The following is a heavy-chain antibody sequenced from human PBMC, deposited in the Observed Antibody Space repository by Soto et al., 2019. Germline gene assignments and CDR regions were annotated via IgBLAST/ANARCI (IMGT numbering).Heavy chain of an antibody. CDR2: IDPSDSYI. J-gene: IGHJ4*02. CDR1: GYSFTSSW. CDR3: ARRGSSSSFFYDS. Sequence: EVQLVQSGAEVKKPGESLRISCQGSGYSFTSSWISWVRQMPGEGLEWMGGIDPSDSYINYSPSFQGRVTTSADKSISTAYLQWSSLKASDTAMYYCARRGSSSSFFYDSWGQGTLVTVSS. D-gene: IGHD6-6*01. V-gene: IGHV5-10-1*03.